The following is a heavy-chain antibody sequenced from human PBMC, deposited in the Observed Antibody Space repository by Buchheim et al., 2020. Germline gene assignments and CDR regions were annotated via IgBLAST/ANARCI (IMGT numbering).Heavy chain of an antibody. Sequence: QVQLQESGPGLVKPSQTLSLTCAVSGGSISSGGYSWSWIRQPPGKGLEWIGYIYYSGSTYYNPSLKSRVTISVDTPKNQFSLKLSSVTAADTAVYYCARDRSLYCSGGSCSTFDNWGQGTL. D-gene: IGHD2-15*01. CDR3: ARDRSLYCSGGSCSTFDN. V-gene: IGHV4-30-4*07. CDR1: GGSISSGGYS. CDR2: IYYSGST. J-gene: IGHJ4*02.